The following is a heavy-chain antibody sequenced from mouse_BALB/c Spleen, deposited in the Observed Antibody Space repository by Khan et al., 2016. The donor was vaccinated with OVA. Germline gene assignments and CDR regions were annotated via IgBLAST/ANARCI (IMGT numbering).Heavy chain of an antibody. V-gene: IGHV2-2*02. CDR2: IWSAGST. CDR3: ARRGYDYGRGALFAY. Sequence: QVQLQQSGPGLVQPSQSLSITCTVSGFSLANYSVHWVRQSPGKGLEWLGVIWSAGSTDYNAAFMSRLTINKDNSRRHVFFKMNSLQPNDTAIYYCARRGYDYGRGALFAYWGQGTLVTVSA. CDR1: GFSLANYS. J-gene: IGHJ3*01. D-gene: IGHD2-4*01.